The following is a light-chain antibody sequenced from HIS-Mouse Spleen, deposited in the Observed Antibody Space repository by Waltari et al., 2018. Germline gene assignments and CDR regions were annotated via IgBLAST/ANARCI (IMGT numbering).Light chain of an antibody. V-gene: IGLV3-21*03. CDR1: NIGSKS. CDR2: GAS. J-gene: IGLJ2*01. CDR3: QVWDSSSDHVV. Sequence: SYVLTQPPSVSVAPGKTARITCGGNNIGSKSVHWYQQKPGQAPVLVVYGASDRPSGIPERFSCSNSGNTATLTISRVEAGDEADYYCQVWDSSSDHVVFGGGTKLTVL.